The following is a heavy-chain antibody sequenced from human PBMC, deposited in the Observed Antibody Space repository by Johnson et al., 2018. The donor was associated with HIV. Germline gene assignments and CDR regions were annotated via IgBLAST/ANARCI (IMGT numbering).Heavy chain of an antibody. CDR3: AKDVGNYWPNAFDI. CDR2: IRYDGSGK. CDR1: GFTFRDYY. Sequence: QVQLVESGGGVVQRGESLRLSCAASGFTFRDYYMSWIRQAPGKGLDWVTFIRYDGSGKYYADSVNGRFTISRDNSKNTLYLQMNSLRAEDTAVYYCAKDVGNYWPNAFDIWGQGTTVTVSS. V-gene: IGHV3-30*02. J-gene: IGHJ3*02. D-gene: IGHD3-22*01.